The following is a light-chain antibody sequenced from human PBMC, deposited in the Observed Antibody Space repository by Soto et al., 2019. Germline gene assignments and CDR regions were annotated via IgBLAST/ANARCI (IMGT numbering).Light chain of an antibody. Sequence: EIDLTHSLVTVSFSPREGAALXCMASQSVRTYLAWYQQKPGQAPRLLIYGASSRATGIPDRFSGSGSGTEFTLTISSLQSEDFAVYYCQQYNNWPWTFGQGTKVDIK. CDR1: QSVRTY. J-gene: IGKJ1*01. CDR3: QQYNNWPWT. V-gene: IGKV3D-15*01. CDR2: GAS.